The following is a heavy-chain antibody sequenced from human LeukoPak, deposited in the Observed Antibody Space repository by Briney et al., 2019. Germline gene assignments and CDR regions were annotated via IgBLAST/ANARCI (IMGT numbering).Heavy chain of an antibody. CDR2: IYSGGST. D-gene: IGHD3-22*01. CDR1: GFTVSSNY. Sequence: PGGSLRLSCAASGFTVSSNYMSWVRQAPGKGLEWVSVIYSGGSTYYADSAKGRFTISRDNSKNTLYLQMNSLRAEDTAVYYCARDRYYYDSSGALAFDIWVQGTMVTVSS. J-gene: IGHJ3*02. V-gene: IGHV3-53*01. CDR3: ARDRYYYDSSGALAFDI.